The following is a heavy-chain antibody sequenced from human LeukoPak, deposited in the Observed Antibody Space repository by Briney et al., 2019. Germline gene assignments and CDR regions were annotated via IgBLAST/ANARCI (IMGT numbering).Heavy chain of an antibody. CDR2: ISYDGSNK. CDR1: GFTFSSYG. D-gene: IGHD6-19*01. Sequence: GGSLRLSCAAAGFTFSSYGMHWGRPAPGKGLEWVAVISYDGSNKYSADPVKGRFTISRDNSKNTLYLQMNSLRAEDTAVYYCAKGAQWLEYWGQGTLVTVSS. CDR3: AKGAQWLEY. J-gene: IGHJ4*02. V-gene: IGHV3-30*18.